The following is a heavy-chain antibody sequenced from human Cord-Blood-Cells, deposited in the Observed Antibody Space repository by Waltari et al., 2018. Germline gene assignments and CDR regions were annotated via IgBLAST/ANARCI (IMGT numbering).Heavy chain of an antibody. CDR3: ARRVDCTNGVCYAFDI. J-gene: IGHJ3*02. CDR2: INQVGST. Sequence: QVQLQQWGAGLLKPSETLSLTCAVYGGSFSGYYWSWIRQPPGKGLEWIGEINQVGSTNYNPALKSRVTISVDTSKNQFSLKLSSVTAADTAVYYCARRVDCTNGVCYAFDIWGQGTMVTVSS. V-gene: IGHV4-34*01. D-gene: IGHD2-8*01. CDR1: GGSFSGYY.